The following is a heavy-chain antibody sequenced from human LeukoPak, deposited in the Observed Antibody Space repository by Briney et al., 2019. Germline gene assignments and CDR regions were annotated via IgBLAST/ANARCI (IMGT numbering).Heavy chain of an antibody. D-gene: IGHD3-16*02. CDR1: GGSISSGGYY. Sequence: PSETLSLTCTVSGGSISSGGYYWSWVRQHPGKGLEWIGFIYYSGSTYYNPSLKSRVTFSVDTSKNQFSLKLSSVNAADTAVYYCARAVYDYIWGSYRFDYWGQGTLVTVSS. CDR2: IYYSGST. CDR3: ARAVYDYIWGSYRFDY. J-gene: IGHJ4*02. V-gene: IGHV4-31*03.